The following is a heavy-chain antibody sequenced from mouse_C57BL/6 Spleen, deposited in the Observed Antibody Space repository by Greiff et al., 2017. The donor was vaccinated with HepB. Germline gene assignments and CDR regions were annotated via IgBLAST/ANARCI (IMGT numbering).Heavy chain of an antibody. V-gene: IGHV5-9*01. D-gene: IGHD1-3*01. CDR1: GFTFSSYT. CDR3: ARQDNLFDY. J-gene: IGHJ2*01. Sequence: DVQLLQSGAGLVKPGASLKLSCAASGFTFSSYTMPWVRQTPEKRLEWVATISGGGGNTYYPDSVKGRVTITRDNAKNTLYLQMSSLTSEDAALYYCARQDNLFDYWGQGTTVTVSS. CDR2: ISGGGGNT.